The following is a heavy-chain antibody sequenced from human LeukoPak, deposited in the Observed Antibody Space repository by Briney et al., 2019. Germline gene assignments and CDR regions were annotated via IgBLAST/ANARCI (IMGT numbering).Heavy chain of an antibody. CDR3: ASAEGDS. J-gene: IGHJ5*01. V-gene: IGHV3-23*01. CDR2: ISADGADT. Sequence: GGSLRLSCAASAVTFSNFAMTWVRQAPGKGLEWVSAISADGADTYYADSVKGRFTISRDNSKNTLYLQMFSLRAEDTAVYFCASAEGDSWGQGTLVTVSS. CDR1: AVTFSNFA.